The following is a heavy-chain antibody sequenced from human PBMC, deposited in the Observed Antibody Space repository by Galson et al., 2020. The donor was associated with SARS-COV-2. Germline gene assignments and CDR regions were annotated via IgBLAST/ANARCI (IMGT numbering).Heavy chain of an antibody. D-gene: IGHD5-18*01. Sequence: ASVKVSCKASGYTFTNYDINWVRQVTGEGLEWMGWMNPKSGNTGYVQKFQGRVTMTRDTSTSTAYMEVSSLRSEDTAVYYCARVWERGFSYGNWFDPWGQGTLVTV. CDR2: MNPKSGNT. CDR1: GYTFTNYD. CDR3: ARVWERGFSYGNWFDP. J-gene: IGHJ5*02. V-gene: IGHV1-8*01.